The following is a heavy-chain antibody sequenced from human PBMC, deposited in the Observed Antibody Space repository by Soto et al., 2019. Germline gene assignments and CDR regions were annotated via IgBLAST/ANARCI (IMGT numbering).Heavy chain of an antibody. CDR3: ARVGRYDFWSGYHFDY. V-gene: IGHV3-74*01. D-gene: IGHD3-3*01. Sequence: GGSLRLSCAASGFTFSSYWMHWVRQAPGKGLVWVSRINSDGSSTSYADSVKGRFTISRDNAKNTLYLQMNSLRAEDTAVYYCARVGRYDFWSGYHFDYWGQGTLVTVSS. CDR2: INSDGSST. J-gene: IGHJ4*02. CDR1: GFTFSSYW.